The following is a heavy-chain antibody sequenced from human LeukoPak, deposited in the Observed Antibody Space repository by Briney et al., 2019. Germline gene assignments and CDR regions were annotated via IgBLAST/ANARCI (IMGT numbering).Heavy chain of an antibody. V-gene: IGHV1-2*02. CDR3: ARDGGSSWYSECYMDV. D-gene: IGHD6-13*01. CDR1: GYTFTGYY. Sequence: ASVKVSCKASGYTFTGYYMHWVRQAPGQGLEWMGWINPNSGGTNYAQKFQGRVTMTRDTSISTAYMELSRLRSDDTAVYYCARDGGSSWYSECYMDVWGKGTTVTVSS. CDR2: INPNSGGT. J-gene: IGHJ6*03.